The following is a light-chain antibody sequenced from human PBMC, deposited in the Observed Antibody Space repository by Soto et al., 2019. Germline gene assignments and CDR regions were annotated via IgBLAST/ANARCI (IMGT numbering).Light chain of an antibody. CDR1: QSVGGD. V-gene: IGKV3-15*01. J-gene: IGKJ4*01. CDR3: QQYENWPQLT. CDR2: GAS. Sequence: IVMTQSPATLSVSPGERAILSCRASQSVGGDLAWYQRKPGQAPRLLIYGASSRAPGIPTRFSGSGSGTEFTLTISSLQSEDFAVYYCQQYENWPQLTFGGGTKVDNK.